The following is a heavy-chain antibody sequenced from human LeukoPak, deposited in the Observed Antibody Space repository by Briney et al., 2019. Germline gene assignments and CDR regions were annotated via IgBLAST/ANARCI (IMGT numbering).Heavy chain of an antibody. CDR1: GGSISGYY. CDR2: IFYTGSI. CDR3: ARSYSASYDSPAGWFDP. Sequence: SETLSLTCTVSGGSISGYYWSWIRQPPGKGLAWMGYIFYTGSINYNPSLRGRVTISVDTSKSQFSLRLSSVTAADTAVYYCARSYSASYDSPAGWFDPWGQGTLVTVSS. D-gene: IGHD3-22*01. V-gene: IGHV4-59*08. J-gene: IGHJ5*02.